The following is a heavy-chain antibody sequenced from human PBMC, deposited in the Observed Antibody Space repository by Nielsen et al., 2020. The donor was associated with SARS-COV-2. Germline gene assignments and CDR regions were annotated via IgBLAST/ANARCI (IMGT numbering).Heavy chain of an antibody. J-gene: IGHJ4*02. CDR1: GGSVSSGSYY. Sequence: SETLSLTCTVSGGSVSSGSYYWSWIRQPPGKGLEWIGYIYYSGSTNYNPSLKSRVTISVDTSKNQFSLKLSSVTAADTAVYYCARGGYCSSTSCPPIDYWGQGTLVTVSS. CDR3: ARGGYCSSTSCPPIDY. CDR2: IYYSGST. V-gene: IGHV4-61*01. D-gene: IGHD2-2*01.